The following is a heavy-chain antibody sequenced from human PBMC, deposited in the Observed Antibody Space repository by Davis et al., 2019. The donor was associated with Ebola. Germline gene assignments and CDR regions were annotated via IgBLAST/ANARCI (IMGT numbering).Heavy chain of an antibody. D-gene: IGHD2-15*01. CDR1: GFTFSNAW. CDR2: IKSKTDGGTT. Sequence: GESLKISCAASGFTFSNAWMSWVRQAPGKGLEWVGRIKSKTDGGTTDYAAPVKGRFTISRDDSKNTLYLQLNSLKTEDTAVYYCTTWWQLVDYWGQGTLVTVSS. J-gene: IGHJ4*02. V-gene: IGHV3-15*01. CDR3: TTWWQLVDY.